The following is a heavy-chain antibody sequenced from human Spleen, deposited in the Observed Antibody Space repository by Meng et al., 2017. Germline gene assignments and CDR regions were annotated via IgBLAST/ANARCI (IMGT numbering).Heavy chain of an antibody. V-gene: IGHV1-8*01. J-gene: IGHJ4*02. CDR2: MNPKSGQR. Sequence: ASVKVSCKASGYIFTSYAMNWVRQATGQGLEWMGWMNPKSGQRGYAQKFQGRVTMTVDTSISKAYMELSSLRSEDTAVYYCARVNGDPDYWGQGTLVTVSS. CDR1: GYIFTSYA. CDR3: ARVNGDPDY. D-gene: IGHD4-17*01.